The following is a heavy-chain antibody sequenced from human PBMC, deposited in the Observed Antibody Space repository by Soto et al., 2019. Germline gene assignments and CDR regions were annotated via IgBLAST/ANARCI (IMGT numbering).Heavy chain of an antibody. CDR2: SA. CDR1: GGTLSIYT. Sequence: QVQLVQSGAEVTKQGSSLKVSCKASGGTLSIYTISWVRQAAGQGLEWMGGSANSAQKFQGRLTVTADESTSTVYLELSSLTSEDTAVYYCAREGPPDIAWFDPWGQGTLVSVSS. V-gene: IGHV1-69*01. CDR3: AREGPPDIAWFDP. J-gene: IGHJ5*02. D-gene: IGHD2-15*01.